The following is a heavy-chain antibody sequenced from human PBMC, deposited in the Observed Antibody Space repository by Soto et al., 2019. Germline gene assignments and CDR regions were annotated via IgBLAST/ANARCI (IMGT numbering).Heavy chain of an antibody. D-gene: IGHD4-17*01. CDR3: ARALTTVKKDY. J-gene: IGHJ4*02. CDR1: GFTFSYFW. CDR2: IKEDGSEE. V-gene: IGHV3-7*01. Sequence: EVQLVESGGGLVQPGGSLRLSCAASGFTFSYFWMTWVRQAPGKGLEWVANIKEDGSEEYYVDSVKGRFTVSRDNAENSMYLQMNTLRVEATAVYYCARALTTVKKDYWGQGTLVTVSS.